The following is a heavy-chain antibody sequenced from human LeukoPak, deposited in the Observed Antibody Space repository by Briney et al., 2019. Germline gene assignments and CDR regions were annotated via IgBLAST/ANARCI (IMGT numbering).Heavy chain of an antibody. D-gene: IGHD1-26*01. CDR2: IHPNSGGT. CDR3: ARLHNPPGPMGGSYSSEY. Sequence: ASVKVSCKASGYTFTGYYMHWVRQAPGQGLEWMGWIHPNSGGTNYAQKFQGRVTMTRDTSISTAYMEVSRLKSDDTAMYYCARLHNPPGPMGGSYSSEYWGQGTLVTVSS. CDR1: GYTFTGYY. V-gene: IGHV1-2*02. J-gene: IGHJ4*02.